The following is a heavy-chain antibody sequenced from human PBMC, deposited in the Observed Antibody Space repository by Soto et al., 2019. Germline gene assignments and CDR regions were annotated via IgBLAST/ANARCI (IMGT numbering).Heavy chain of an antibody. V-gene: IGHV4-34*01. CDR3: ARGISGGRHFDY. CDR2: IYHSGST. Sequence: SETLSLTCAVYGGSFSGYYWSWIRQPPGKGLEWIGEIYHSGSTNYNPSLKSRVTISVDKSKNQFSLKLSSVTAADTAVYYCARGISGGRHFDYWGQGTLVTVSS. J-gene: IGHJ4*02. D-gene: IGHD2-15*01. CDR1: GGSFSGYY.